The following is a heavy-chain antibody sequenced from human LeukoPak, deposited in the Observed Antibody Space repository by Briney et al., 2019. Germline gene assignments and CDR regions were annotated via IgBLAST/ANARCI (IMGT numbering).Heavy chain of an antibody. CDR1: GYTFTSYD. CDR3: AALPSTKGTEEDY. CDR2: MNPNSGNT. V-gene: IGHV1-8*01. J-gene: IGHJ4*02. D-gene: IGHD5/OR15-5a*01. Sequence: EASVKVSCKASGYTFTSYDINWVRQATGQGLEWMGWMNPNSGNTGYAQKFQERVTITRDMSTSTAYMELSSLRSEDTAVYYCAALPSTKGTEEDYWGQGTLVTVSS.